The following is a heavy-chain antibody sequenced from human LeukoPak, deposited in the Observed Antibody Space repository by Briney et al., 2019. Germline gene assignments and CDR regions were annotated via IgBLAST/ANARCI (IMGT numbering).Heavy chain of an antibody. V-gene: IGHV1-2*02. CDR2: INPNSGGT. D-gene: IGHD4-11*01. Sequence: ASVKVSCKASGYTFTGYYMHWVRQAPGQGLEWMGWINPNSGGTNYAQKFQGRVTITRDTSISTAYMELSRLRSDDTAVYYCARDPYYSNYGDYWGQRTLVTVSS. J-gene: IGHJ4*02. CDR1: GYTFTGYY. CDR3: ARDPYYSNYGDY.